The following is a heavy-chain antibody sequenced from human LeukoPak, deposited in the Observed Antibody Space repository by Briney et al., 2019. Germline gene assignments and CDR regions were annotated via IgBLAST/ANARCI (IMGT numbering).Heavy chain of an antibody. Sequence: ASVKVSCKASGYTFTGYYMHWVRQAPGQGLEWMGWINHNSGGTNYAQKFQGRVTMTRDTSISTAYMELSRLRSDDTAVYYCARPRSSWYPTNAFDIWGQGTMVTVSS. CDR1: GYTFTGYY. D-gene: IGHD6-13*01. V-gene: IGHV1-2*02. J-gene: IGHJ3*02. CDR3: ARPRSSWYPTNAFDI. CDR2: INHNSGGT.